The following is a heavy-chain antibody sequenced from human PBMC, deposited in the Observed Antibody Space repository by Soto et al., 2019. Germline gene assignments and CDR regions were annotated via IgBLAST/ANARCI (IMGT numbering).Heavy chain of an antibody. Sequence: GGSMRLSCAASGFTFSDYYMSWIRQAPGKGLEWVSYISSSGSTIYYADSVKGQFTISRDNAKNSLYLQMNSLRAEDTAVYYCARRTGYPKTLDYWGQGTPVTVSS. D-gene: IGHD3-9*01. CDR3: ARRTGYPKTLDY. J-gene: IGHJ4*02. V-gene: IGHV3-11*01. CDR2: ISSSGSTI. CDR1: GFTFSDYY.